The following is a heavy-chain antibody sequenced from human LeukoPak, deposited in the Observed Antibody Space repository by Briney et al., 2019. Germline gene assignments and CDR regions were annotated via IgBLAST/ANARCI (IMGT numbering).Heavy chain of an antibody. CDR3: ARRGGHSWDVGNWFDP. Sequence: PSGTLSLTCLVSGDSIRTTSFWGWIRQPPGVGLEWIASASYGGINYYNPSLQSRVIVSADTSKNQFSLRLTSVTAADTAVYYCARRGGHSWDVGNWFDPWGQGTLVTVSS. J-gene: IGHJ5*02. D-gene: IGHD6-13*01. V-gene: IGHV4-39*01. CDR2: ASYGGIN. CDR1: GDSIRTTSF.